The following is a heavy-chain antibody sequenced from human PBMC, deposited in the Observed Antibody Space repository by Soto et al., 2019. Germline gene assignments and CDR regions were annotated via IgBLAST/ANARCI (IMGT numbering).Heavy chain of an antibody. Sequence: EVQLVESGGGSVQPGGSLRLSCVASGITFTNYWMHWVRQVPGKGLVWVARVDSDGRGTSYADFVKGRFTISRDNAKNTLYLQRNSLRVEETAMYYCGTVFEHWGQGIPVTVSS. CDR3: GTVFEH. J-gene: IGHJ4*02. V-gene: IGHV3-74*01. CDR2: VDSDGRGT. CDR1: GITFTNYW.